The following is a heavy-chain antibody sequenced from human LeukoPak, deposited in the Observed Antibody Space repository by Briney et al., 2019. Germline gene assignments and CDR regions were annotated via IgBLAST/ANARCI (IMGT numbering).Heavy chain of an antibody. V-gene: IGHV4-34*01. CDR1: GGSFSGYY. CDR3: ARVAIAVATPYGMDV. D-gene: IGHD6-19*01. CDR2: INHSGST. J-gene: IGHJ6*02. Sequence: PSETLSLTCAVYGGSFSGYYWSWIRQPPGKGLEWIGEINHSGSTNYDPSLKSRVTISVDTSKNQFSLKLSSVTAADTAVYYCARVAIAVATPYGMDVWGQGTTVTVSS.